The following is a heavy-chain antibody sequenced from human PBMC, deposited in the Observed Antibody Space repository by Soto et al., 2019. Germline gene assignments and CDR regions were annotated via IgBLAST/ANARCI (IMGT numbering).Heavy chain of an antibody. J-gene: IGHJ4*02. CDR2: INHSGST. D-gene: IGHD1-26*01. CDR3: ARVGARDVGRASDY. Sequence: QVQLQQWGAGLLKPSETLSLTCAVYGGSFSGYYWSWIRQPPGKGLEWIGEINHSGSTNYNPSLKSRVTIAVDTSKNQFSLKLSAVTAADTAVYYCARVGARDVGRASDYWGQGTLVTVSS. V-gene: IGHV4-34*01. CDR1: GGSFSGYY.